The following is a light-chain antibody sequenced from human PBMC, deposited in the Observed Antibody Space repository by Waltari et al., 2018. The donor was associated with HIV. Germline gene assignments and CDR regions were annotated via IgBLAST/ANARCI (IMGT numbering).Light chain of an antibody. J-gene: IGLJ2*01. CDR2: NNK. Sequence: QSVLTQPPSASGTPGQRVTITCSGRGSNISSNPVSWYPHLPGTAPKLHMYNNKQRPSGVPDLFLGSRSGTSASLAISGLQSEDEADYYCATWDDSLNALFGGGTKLTV. V-gene: IGLV1-44*01. CDR3: ATWDDSLNAL. CDR1: GSNISSNP.